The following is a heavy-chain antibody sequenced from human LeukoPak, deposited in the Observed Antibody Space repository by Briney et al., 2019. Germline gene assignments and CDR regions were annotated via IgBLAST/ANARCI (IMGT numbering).Heavy chain of an antibody. CDR2: IYFRGTT. CDR3: ARDPDGVGGAPFEH. CDR1: GDSISTTSYY. Sequence: SETLSLTCTVSGDSISTTSYYWAWIRQSPGKGLEWIGSIYFRGTTHYNLSLKSRVSISIDTSKSQFSPKLSSVTAADTAVYYCARDPDGVGGAPFEHWGQGILVTVSS. V-gene: IGHV4-39*02. J-gene: IGHJ4*02. D-gene: IGHD3-10*01.